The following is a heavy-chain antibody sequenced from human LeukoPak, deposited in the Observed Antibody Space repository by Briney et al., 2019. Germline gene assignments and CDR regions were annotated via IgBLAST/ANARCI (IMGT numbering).Heavy chain of an antibody. D-gene: IGHD6-13*01. V-gene: IGHV3-9*01. CDR2: LGWNGDII. J-gene: IGHJ4*02. CDR3: AKGSLIAASGTLFDF. CDR1: GFTFDDYS. Sequence: GRSLSLSYAASGFTFDDYSMHWVRQSPGKGLEWLSGLGWNGDIIDYADSVKGRFTISRDNAKNSLYLQMDSLKTEDTALYYCAKGSLIAASGTLFDFWGQGTRVTVSS.